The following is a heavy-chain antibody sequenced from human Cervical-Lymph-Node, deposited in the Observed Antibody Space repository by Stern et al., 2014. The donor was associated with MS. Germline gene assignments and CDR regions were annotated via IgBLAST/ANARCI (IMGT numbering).Heavy chain of an antibody. Sequence: QVQLQESGPGLLKPSETLSLTCTVSGGSMRSYHWGWIRQPPGKGLEWIGSISYSGSTYYNPSLKSRVTLSVDPSQIQFSLLLTSVTAADTAVYYCARQGYCSGGSCYYWYFDLWGRGTLVTVSS. V-gene: IGHV4-39*01. CDR1: GGSMRSYH. J-gene: IGHJ2*01. CDR2: ISYSGST. CDR3: ARQGYCSGGSCYYWYFDL. D-gene: IGHD2-15*01.